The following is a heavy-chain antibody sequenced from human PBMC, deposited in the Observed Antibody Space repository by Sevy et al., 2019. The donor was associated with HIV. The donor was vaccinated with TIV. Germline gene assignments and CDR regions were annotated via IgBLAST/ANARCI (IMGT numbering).Heavy chain of an antibody. Sequence: SETLSLTCSVSGGSISSYFWTWVRQSPGKGLEWIGNIYFTGNTDYSPALKSRVILSLDTSKSQFSLTLKSVTAADTDILFSPRDSTTRPRVLDYWGQGTLVTVSS. J-gene: IGHJ4*02. D-gene: IGHD1-1*01. CDR2: IYFTGNT. CDR1: GGSISSYF. CDR3: PRDSTTRPRVLDY. V-gene: IGHV4-59*01.